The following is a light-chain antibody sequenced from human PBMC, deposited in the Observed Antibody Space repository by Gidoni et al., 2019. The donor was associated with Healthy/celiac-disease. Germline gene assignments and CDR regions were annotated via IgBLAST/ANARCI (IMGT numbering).Light chain of an antibody. J-gene: IGLJ2*01. CDR2: EVS. V-gene: IGLV2-14*01. CDR3: SSYTSSSTLV. Sequence: QSALTQPASVSGSPGQSITIPCTGTSSDVGGYNYVSWYQQHPGKAPKLMIYEVSNRPSGVSNRFSGSKSGNAASLTISGLQAEDEADYYCSSYTSSSTLVVGGGTKLTVL. CDR1: SSDVGGYNY.